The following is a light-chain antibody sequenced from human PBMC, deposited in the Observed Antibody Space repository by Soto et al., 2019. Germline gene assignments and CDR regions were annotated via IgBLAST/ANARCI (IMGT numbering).Light chain of an antibody. V-gene: IGKV3-20*01. CDR3: QQFGSSPPWT. CDR1: QSVSSTY. CDR2: GTS. Sequence: EVVLTQSPGTLSLSPGERATLSCRASQSVSSTYLAWYQQKPGQAPRLLLYGTSNRATGIPDRFSGSGSGTDFTLTISRLEPEDFAVYFCQQFGSSPPWTFGQGTKVEIK. J-gene: IGKJ1*01.